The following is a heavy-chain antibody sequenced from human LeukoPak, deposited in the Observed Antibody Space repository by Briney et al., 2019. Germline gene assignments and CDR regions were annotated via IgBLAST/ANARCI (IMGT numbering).Heavy chain of an antibody. J-gene: IGHJ5*02. CDR1: GFTFSSYS. D-gene: IGHD1-26*01. V-gene: IGHV3-21*01. CDR3: ARDLGIVGPRRLDP. CDR2: ISSSSSYI. Sequence: GGSLRLSCAASGFTFSSYSMNWVRQAPGKGLEWVSSISSSSSYIYYADSVKGRFTISRDNAKNSLYLQMKSLSAEETAVYYCARDLGIVGPRRLDPWGQGKLVTVSS.